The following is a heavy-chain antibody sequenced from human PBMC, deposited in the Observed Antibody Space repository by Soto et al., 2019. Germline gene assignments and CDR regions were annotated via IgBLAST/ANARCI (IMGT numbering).Heavy chain of an antibody. CDR1: GGTFSSYA. V-gene: IGHV1-69*01. Sequence: QVQLVQSGAEVKKPGSSVKVSCKASGGTFSSYAISWVRQAPGQGLEWMGGIIPIFGTANYAQKFQGRVTITADESTSSAYMDLSSLRSEDTAVYYCARDLPSGKRLAFDIWGQGTMVTVSS. CDR2: IIPIFGTA. J-gene: IGHJ3*02. D-gene: IGHD3-10*01. CDR3: ARDLPSGKRLAFDI.